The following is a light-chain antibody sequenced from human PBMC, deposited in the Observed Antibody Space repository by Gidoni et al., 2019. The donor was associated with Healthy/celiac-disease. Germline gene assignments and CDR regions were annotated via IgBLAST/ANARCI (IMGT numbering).Light chain of an antibody. CDR2: GAS. Sequence: EIVLTQSPGTLSLSPGERATPSCRASQSVSSSYLAWYQQTPGQAPRLLIYGASSRATGIPDRFSGSGSGTDFTLTISRLEPEDFAVYYCQQGVGTFGQGTKVEIK. V-gene: IGKV3-20*01. J-gene: IGKJ1*01. CDR1: QSVSSSY. CDR3: QQGVGT.